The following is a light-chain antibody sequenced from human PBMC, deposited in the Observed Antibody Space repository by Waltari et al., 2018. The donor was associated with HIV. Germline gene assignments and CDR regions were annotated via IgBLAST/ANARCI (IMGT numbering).Light chain of an antibody. CDR1: SSNVGTYNL. CDR2: EVK. V-gene: IGLV2-23*02. CDR3: CSYAGSDTLV. Sequence: HSALTQPASVSGSPGQSITISCTGTSSNVGTYNLVSWYQQPPGKAPKPLIYEVKRRPSGLSDRFSGSKSGNTASLTVSGLQAEDEAIYYCCSYAGSDTLVFGGGTSLTIL. J-gene: IGLJ3*02.